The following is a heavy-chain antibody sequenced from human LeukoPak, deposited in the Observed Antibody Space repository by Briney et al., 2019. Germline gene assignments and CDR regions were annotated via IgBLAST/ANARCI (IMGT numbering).Heavy chain of an antibody. CDR3: ARGGVLMEASSSSPQTP. CDR2: LNAGNGNT. V-gene: IGHV1-3*01. Sequence: ASVKGSCKASGYTFTSYAMHWVRQAPGQSLEWMGWLNAGNGNTKYSQKFQGRVTITRDTSASTAYMELSSLRSEDTAVYYCARGGVLMEASSSSPQTPWGQGTLVTVSS. D-gene: IGHD6-13*01. J-gene: IGHJ4*02. CDR1: GYTFTSYA.